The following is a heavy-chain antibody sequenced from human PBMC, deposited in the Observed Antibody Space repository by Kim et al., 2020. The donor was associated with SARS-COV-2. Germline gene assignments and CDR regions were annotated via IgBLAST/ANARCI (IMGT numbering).Heavy chain of an antibody. Sequence: TNYAQKFQGRVTMTRDTSISTAYMGLSRLRSDDTAVYYCARGGIQLAFDYWGQGTLVTVSS. V-gene: IGHV1-2*02. D-gene: IGHD5-18*01. J-gene: IGHJ4*02. CDR3: ARGGIQLAFDY. CDR2: T.